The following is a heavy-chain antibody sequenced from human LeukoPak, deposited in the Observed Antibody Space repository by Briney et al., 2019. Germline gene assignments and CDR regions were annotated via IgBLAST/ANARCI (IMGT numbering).Heavy chain of an antibody. CDR1: GFIFDDYA. Sequence: PGGSLRLSCAASGFIFDDYAMHWVRQAPGKGLEWVSGISWNSGSIDYADSVKGRFTISRDNAKSSLYLQMNSLRVEDTALYYCAREQREAVAGIEVDDAFDIWGQGTMVTVSS. D-gene: IGHD6-19*01. CDR3: AREQREAVAGIEVDDAFDI. J-gene: IGHJ3*02. V-gene: IGHV3-9*01. CDR2: ISWNSGSI.